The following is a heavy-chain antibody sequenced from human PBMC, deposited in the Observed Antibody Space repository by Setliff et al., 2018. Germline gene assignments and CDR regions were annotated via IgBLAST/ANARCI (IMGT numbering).Heavy chain of an antibody. J-gene: IGHJ5*02. CDR2: INSDGSST. CDR1: GFTSSSYW. Sequence: PGGSLRLSCAASGFTSSSYWMHWVRQAPGKGLVWVSRINSDGSSTSYADSVKGRFTISRDNAKNTLYLQMNSLRAEDTAVYYCASLFRYFDPKRAYNWFDPWGQGTLVTVSS. CDR3: ASLFRYFDPKRAYNWFDP. D-gene: IGHD3-9*01. V-gene: IGHV3-74*01.